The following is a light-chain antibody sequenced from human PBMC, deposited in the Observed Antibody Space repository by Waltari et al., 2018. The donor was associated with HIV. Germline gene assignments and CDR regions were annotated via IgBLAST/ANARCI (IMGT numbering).Light chain of an antibody. CDR3: CSYGGSSTWV. Sequence: QASLTPPSPLSWSPGHSVPLSRHCTRRDFGEYNPVLRYQQYPGKAPKLMIYEAVKRPSGVSNRISASKSGNTASLTISGLQAEDEADYYCCSYGGSSTWVFGGGTKLTVL. V-gene: IGLV2-23*01. J-gene: IGLJ3*02. CDR1: RRDFGEYNP. CDR2: EAV.